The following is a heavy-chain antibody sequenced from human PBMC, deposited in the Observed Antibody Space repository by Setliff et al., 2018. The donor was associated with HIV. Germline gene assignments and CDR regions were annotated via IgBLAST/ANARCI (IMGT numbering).Heavy chain of an antibody. Sequence: SETLSLTCTVSGASFIRSRYYWSWIRQPAGKGLEWIGHVYTTGSASYNPSLESRVTILEALSKNQFSLKLSSVTAADTAVYYCARAGGDYYGSGSYYFYYYMDVWGKGTTVTVPS. D-gene: IGHD3-10*01. CDR1: GASFIRSRYY. CDR3: ARAGGDYYGSGSYYFYYYMDV. J-gene: IGHJ6*03. CDR2: VYTTGSA. V-gene: IGHV4-61*09.